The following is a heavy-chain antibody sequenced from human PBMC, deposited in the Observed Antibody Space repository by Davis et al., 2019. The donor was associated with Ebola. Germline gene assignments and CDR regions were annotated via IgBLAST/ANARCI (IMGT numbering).Heavy chain of an antibody. CDR2: IYPGDSET. CDR1: GYYFTSYW. V-gene: IGHV5-51*01. J-gene: IGHJ4*02. CDR3: ATLFTASAPDY. Sequence: GGSLRLSCKGSGYYFTSYWISWVRQMPGKALEWMGIIYPGDSETRYSPSFQGQVTISADKSISTAYLQWSSLKASDTAMYYCATLFTASAPDYWGQGTLVTVSS. D-gene: IGHD3-16*01.